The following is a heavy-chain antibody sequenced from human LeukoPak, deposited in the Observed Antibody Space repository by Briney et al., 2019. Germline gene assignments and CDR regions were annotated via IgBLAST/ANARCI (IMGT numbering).Heavy chain of an antibody. CDR3: AREGNSPKGDFDY. D-gene: IGHD5-18*01. CDR2: ISPKSGAL. J-gene: IGHJ4*02. V-gene: IGHV1-2*02. Sequence: GASVKVSCKASGYTFTGYYIHWVRQAPGQGLEWMGWISPKSGALNYARKFQGRVTVTRDTSINTAYMELARLRSDDTAIYYCAREGNSPKGDFDYCGQGTLVTVSS. CDR1: GYTFTGYY.